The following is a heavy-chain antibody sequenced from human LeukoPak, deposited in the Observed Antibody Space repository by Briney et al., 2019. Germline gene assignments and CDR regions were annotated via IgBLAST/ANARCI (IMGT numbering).Heavy chain of an antibody. CDR1: GGSISSSNW. CDR2: IYHSGST. CDR3: ARTGGSGSFSYYYDSSGCYF. J-gene: IGHJ4*02. Sequence: PSETVSLTCAVSGGSISSSNWWSWVRQPPGKGLGWIGEIYHSGSTNYNPSLKSRVTISVDKSKNQFSLKLSSVTAADTAVYYCARTGGSGSFSYYYDSSGCYFWGQGTLVTVSS. D-gene: IGHD3-22*01. V-gene: IGHV4-4*02.